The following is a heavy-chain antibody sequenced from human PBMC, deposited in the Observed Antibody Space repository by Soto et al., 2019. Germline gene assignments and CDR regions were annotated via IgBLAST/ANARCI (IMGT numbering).Heavy chain of an antibody. CDR2: ISSSGTTI. J-gene: IGHJ4*02. Sequence: KPGGSLRLSCAASGFTFSDYYMTWIRQAPGKGLEWVAYISSSGTTIYYADSVKGRFTVSRDNARNSLYLQINSLRAEDTAVYYCASDPYYYASEYWGQGTLVTVSS. CDR3: ASDPYYYASEY. CDR1: GFTFSDYY. D-gene: IGHD3-10*01. V-gene: IGHV3-11*01.